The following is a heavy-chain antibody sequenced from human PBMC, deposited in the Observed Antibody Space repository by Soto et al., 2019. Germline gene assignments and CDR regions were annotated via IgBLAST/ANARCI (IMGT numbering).Heavy chain of an antibody. CDR2: IYYSGYT. CDR3: ARHGRFSLIAQSYFDP. D-gene: IGHD3-3*01. J-gene: IGHJ5*02. V-gene: IGHV4-39*01. Sequence: PSETLSLTCTVSGDSISDSSYYWGWIRQPPGQGLEWIGTIYYSGYTYYNMSLEGRVTISVDTSKNQFSLMLTSVTAADTALYFCARHGRFSLIAQSYFDPWGLGTLVTVSS. CDR1: GDSISDSSYY.